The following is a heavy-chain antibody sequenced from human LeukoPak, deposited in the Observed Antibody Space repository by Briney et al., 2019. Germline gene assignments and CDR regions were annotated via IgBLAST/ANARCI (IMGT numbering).Heavy chain of an antibody. CDR1: GYTFSMYN. J-gene: IGHJ4*02. D-gene: IGHD6-13*01. CDR3: AREGVAGTGLDY. V-gene: IGHV1-46*01. CDR2: INPSGGT. Sequence: ASVKVSCKASGYTFSMYNMHWVRQAPGQGLEWMGIINPSGGTSYAQKLQGRITMTRDMSTSTLYMELSSLRSEDTAVYYCAREGVAGTGLDYWGQGTLVTVSS.